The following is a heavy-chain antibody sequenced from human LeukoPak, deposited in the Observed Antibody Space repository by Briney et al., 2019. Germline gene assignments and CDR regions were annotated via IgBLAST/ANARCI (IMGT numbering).Heavy chain of an antibody. Sequence: LETLSLTCAVYGGSFSGYYWSWIRQPPGKGLEWIGEINHSGSTNYNPSLKIRVTRSVDTSKNQFSLKLSSVTATDTAVYYCARGLDDSSGYYPSDAFDIWGQGTIVPVSS. D-gene: IGHD3-22*01. J-gene: IGHJ3*02. V-gene: IGHV4-34*01. CDR1: GGSFSGYY. CDR2: INHSGST. CDR3: ARGLDDSSGYYPSDAFDI.